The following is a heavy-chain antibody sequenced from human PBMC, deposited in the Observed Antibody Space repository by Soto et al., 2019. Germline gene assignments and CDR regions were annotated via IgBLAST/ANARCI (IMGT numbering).Heavy chain of an antibody. D-gene: IGHD5-12*01. J-gene: IGHJ3*02. CDR2: IYYSGST. CDR1: GGSISSGGYS. Sequence: TLSLTCTVSGGSISSGGYSWTWIRQHPGKGLEWIGYIYYSGSTYYKPSLKSRVTISVDTSKNQLSLKLSSVTAADTAVYYCAGASTWRPGAFDIWGQGTTVTVSS. V-gene: IGHV4-31*03. CDR3: AGASTWRPGAFDI.